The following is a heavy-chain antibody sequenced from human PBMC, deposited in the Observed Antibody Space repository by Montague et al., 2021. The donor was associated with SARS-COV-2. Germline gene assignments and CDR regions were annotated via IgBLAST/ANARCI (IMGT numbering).Heavy chain of an antibody. CDR2: IYYTGST. J-gene: IGHJ6*02. V-gene: IGHV4-39*07. D-gene: IGHD3-22*01. Sequence: SETLSLTCTVSGGSISSSSYYWGWIRRPPGKGLEWIGSIYYTGSTYYNPSLKSRVTISVDTSKNQFSLKLSSVTAADTAVYYCARDTRIAMLVVVTRYGLDVWGQGTTVTVYS. CDR1: GGSISSSSYY. CDR3: ARDTRIAMLVVVTRYGLDV.